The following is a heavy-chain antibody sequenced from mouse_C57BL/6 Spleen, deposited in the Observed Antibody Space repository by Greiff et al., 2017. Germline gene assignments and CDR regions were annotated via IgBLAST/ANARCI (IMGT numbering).Heavy chain of an antibody. V-gene: IGHV1-61*01. J-gene: IGHJ2*01. CDR1: GYTFTSYW. D-gene: IGHD4-1*01. Sequence: QVQLQQPGAELVRPGSSVKLSCKASGYTFTSYWMDWVKQRPGQGLEWIGKSYPSDSETHYNQKFKDKATLTVDTSSSTAYMQLSIRTSEDSAVYYCANLEGLTGFDYWGQGTTLTVSS. CDR3: ANLEGLTGFDY. CDR2: SYPSDSET.